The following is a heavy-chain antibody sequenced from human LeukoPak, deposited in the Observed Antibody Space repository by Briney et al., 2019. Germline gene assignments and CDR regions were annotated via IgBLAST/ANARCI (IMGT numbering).Heavy chain of an antibody. CDR1: GFTFSGFW. V-gene: IGHV3-7*03. Sequence: GGSLRLSCAVSGFTFSGFWMSWSRQAPGKGLEWVASINSDGSEGYYADVVKGRFTISRDNAKNSLYLQINSLRAEDTAVYYCARRLQGPTSFWSGTKVPYYYFGYWGQGTLVTVPS. CDR3: ARRLQGPTSFWSGTKVPYYYFGY. J-gene: IGHJ4*02. D-gene: IGHD3-3*01. CDR2: INSDGSEG.